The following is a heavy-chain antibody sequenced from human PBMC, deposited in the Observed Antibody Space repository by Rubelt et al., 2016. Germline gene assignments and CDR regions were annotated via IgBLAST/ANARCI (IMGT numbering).Heavy chain of an antibody. Sequence: QVQLVQSGAEVKKPGASVKVSCKASGYTFTSYAMHWVRQAPGQRLEWMGWINAGNGNTKYSQKFQGRVTITRDTSASTAYMELSSLRSEDTAVYYCARGPRYSSGWYYFDYWGQGTLVTVSS. CDR2: INAGNGNT. D-gene: IGHD6-13*01. V-gene: IGHV1-3*01. CDR1: GYTFTSYA. J-gene: IGHJ4*02. CDR3: ARGPRYSSGWYYFDY.